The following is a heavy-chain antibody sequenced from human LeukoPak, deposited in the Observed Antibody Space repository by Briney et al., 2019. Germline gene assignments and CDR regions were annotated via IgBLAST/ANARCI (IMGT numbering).Heavy chain of an antibody. CDR1: GYTFTSYD. J-gene: IGHJ4*02. CDR2: MNPNSGNT. V-gene: IGHV1-8*01. D-gene: IGHD3-10*01. CDR3: ARGKKTMVRGVLYYFDY. Sequence: ASVKVSCKASGYTFTSYDIHWVRQATGQGLEWMGWMNPNSGNTGYAQKFQGRVTMTRNTSISTAYMELSSLRSEDTAVYYCARGKKTMVRGVLYYFDYWGQGTLVTVSS.